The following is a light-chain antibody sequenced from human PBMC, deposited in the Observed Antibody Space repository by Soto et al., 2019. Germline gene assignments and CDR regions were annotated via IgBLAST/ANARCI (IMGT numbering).Light chain of an antibody. CDR3: QVWDVSTVHYV. CDR1: NIGSKT. J-gene: IGLJ1*01. Sequence: SYELTQPPSMSVAPGQTARITCGGNNIGSKTVHWYQQKAGQAPVLVVYDDSDRPSGISERFSGSNSGNTATLTISRVEAGDEADYSCQVWDVSTVHYVFGTGTKVTVL. CDR2: DDS. V-gene: IGLV3-21*02.